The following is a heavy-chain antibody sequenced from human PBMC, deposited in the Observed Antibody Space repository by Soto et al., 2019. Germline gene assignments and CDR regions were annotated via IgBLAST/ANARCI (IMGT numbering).Heavy chain of an antibody. J-gene: IGHJ4*02. Sequence: GGSLRLSCAASGFTFTTYVMSWVRQAPGKGLEWVSGISGGGGNKYYADSVKGRFTISRDNSKNTLYLQMDSLRAEDTAVYYCAKGAVAGSRVYFDDWGQGALGTVAS. D-gene: IGHD6-19*01. CDR3: AKGAVAGSRVYFDD. V-gene: IGHV3-23*01. CDR1: GFTFTTYV. CDR2: ISGGGGNK.